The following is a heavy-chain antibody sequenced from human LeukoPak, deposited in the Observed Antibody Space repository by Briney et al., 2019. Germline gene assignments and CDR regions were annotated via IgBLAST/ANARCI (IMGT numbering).Heavy chain of an antibody. Sequence: PGGSLRLSCAASGFTFSSYAMSWVRQAPGKGLEWVSAISGSGGSTYNADSVKGRFTISRDNSKNTLYLQMNSLRAEDTAVYYCANEEDSSGYYFDYWGQGTLVTVSS. CDR2: ISGSGGST. D-gene: IGHD3-22*01. CDR1: GFTFSSYA. J-gene: IGHJ4*02. CDR3: ANEEDSSGYYFDY. V-gene: IGHV3-23*01.